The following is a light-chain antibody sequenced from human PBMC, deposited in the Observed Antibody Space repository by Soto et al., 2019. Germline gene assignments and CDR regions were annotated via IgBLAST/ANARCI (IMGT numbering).Light chain of an antibody. Sequence: DIQMTQSPSTLSGSVGDRVTITCRASQTISSWLAWYQQKPGKAPKLLIYKASTLKSGVPSRFSGSGSGTEFTLTISSLRPDDFATYYCQQYNSYSYTFGQGTKVDIK. CDR1: QTISSW. CDR2: KAS. V-gene: IGKV1-5*03. CDR3: QQYNSYSYT. J-gene: IGKJ2*01.